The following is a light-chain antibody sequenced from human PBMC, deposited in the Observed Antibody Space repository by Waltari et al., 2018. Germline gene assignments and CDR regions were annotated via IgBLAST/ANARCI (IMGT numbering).Light chain of an antibody. CDR1: QSVLFPSNSKNY. V-gene: IGKV4-1*01. Sequence: DIVMTLSPDSLAVSLGGRATINCKSSQSVLFPSNSKNYLAWYQQKPGQPPKLLIYWASTRASGVPDRFSGSGSGTDFTLTISSLQAEDVAVYYCQHYYTPSYTFGQGTKLEIK. J-gene: IGKJ2*01. CDR3: QHYYTPSYT. CDR2: WAS.